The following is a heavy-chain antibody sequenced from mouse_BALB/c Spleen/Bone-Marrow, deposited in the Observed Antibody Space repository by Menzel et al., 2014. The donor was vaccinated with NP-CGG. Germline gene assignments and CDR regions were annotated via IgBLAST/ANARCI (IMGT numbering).Heavy chain of an antibody. CDR3: TREGTFFAY. CDR2: FNPSNGGT. CDR1: GYTFTSYY. J-gene: IGHJ3*01. V-gene: IGHV1S81*02. D-gene: IGHD3-3*01. Sequence: VQLQQSGAELVKPGASVKLSCKSSGYTFTSYYMYWVKQRPGQGLEWIGWFNPSNGGTNFNEKLKSKATLTVDKSSSTAYMQLSSLTSEDSAVYYCTREGTFFAYWGQGTLVTVSA.